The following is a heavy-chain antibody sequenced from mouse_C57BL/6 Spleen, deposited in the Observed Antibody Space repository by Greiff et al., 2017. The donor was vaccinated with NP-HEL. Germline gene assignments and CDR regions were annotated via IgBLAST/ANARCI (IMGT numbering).Heavy chain of an antibody. V-gene: IGHV1-55*01. CDR1: GYTFTSYW. CDR2: IYPGSGST. J-gene: IGHJ1*03. D-gene: IGHD1-1*01. CDR3: ARRGYGSSYGWYFDV. Sequence: VQLQQSGAELVKPGASVKMSCKASGYTFTSYWITWVKQRPGQGLAWIGDIYPGSGSTNYNEKFKSKATLTVDTSSSTAYMQLSSLTSEDSAVYYCARRGYGSSYGWYFDVWGTGTTVTVSS.